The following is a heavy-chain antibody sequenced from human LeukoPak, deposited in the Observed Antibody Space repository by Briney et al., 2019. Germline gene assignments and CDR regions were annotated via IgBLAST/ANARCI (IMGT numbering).Heavy chain of an antibody. J-gene: IGHJ4*02. V-gene: IGHV3-48*04. CDR3: ARDSSPRSGSYSY. CDR1: GFTFSSYS. D-gene: IGHD3-10*01. CDR2: ISSSSSTI. Sequence: GGSLRLSCAASGFTFSSYSMNWVRQAPGKGLEWVSYISSSSSTIYYADSVKGRFTISRDNAKNSLYLQMNSLRAEDTAVYYCARDSSPRSGSYSYWGQGTLVTVSS.